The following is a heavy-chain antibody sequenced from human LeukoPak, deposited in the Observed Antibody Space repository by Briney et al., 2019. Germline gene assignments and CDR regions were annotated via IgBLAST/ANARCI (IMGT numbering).Heavy chain of an antibody. V-gene: IGHV4-59*01. Sequence: SETLSLTCTVSSGSISSYYWSWVRQPPGKGLEWSGYIYYSGTTNYNNSLKSRVTISVDTSKNQFSLKLSSVTAADTAVYYWARETYYYGSGSYSQRMDVWGKGTTVTVSS. D-gene: IGHD3-10*01. J-gene: IGHJ6*04. CDR2: IYYSGTT. CDR3: ARETYYYGSGSYSQRMDV. CDR1: SGSISSYY.